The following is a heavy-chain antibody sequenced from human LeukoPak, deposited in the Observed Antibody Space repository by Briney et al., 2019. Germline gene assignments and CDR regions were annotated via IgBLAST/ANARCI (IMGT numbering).Heavy chain of an antibody. J-gene: IGHJ4*02. CDR3: ARGRGTTVPSLGY. CDR1: GCTFTGYY. V-gene: IGHV1-2*02. D-gene: IGHD4-17*01. Sequence: ASVKVSCKASGCTFTGYYMHWVRQAPGQGLEWMGWINPNSGGTNYAQKFQGRVTMTRDTSISTAYMELSRLRSDDTAVYYCARGRGTTVPSLGYWGQGTLVTVSS. CDR2: INPNSGGT.